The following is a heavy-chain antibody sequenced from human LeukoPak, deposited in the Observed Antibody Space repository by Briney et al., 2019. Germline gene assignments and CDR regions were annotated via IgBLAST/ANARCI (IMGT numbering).Heavy chain of an antibody. J-gene: IGHJ4*02. CDR1: GYTFTSYD. CDR2: MNPNSGNT. Sequence: GASVKASCKASGYTFTSYDINWVRQATGQGLEWMGWMNPNSGNTGYAQKFQGRVTMTRNTSISTAYMELSSLRSEDTAVYYCARGLSSSWYRIGYWGQGTLVTVSS. D-gene: IGHD6-13*01. V-gene: IGHV1-8*01. CDR3: ARGLSSSWYRIGY.